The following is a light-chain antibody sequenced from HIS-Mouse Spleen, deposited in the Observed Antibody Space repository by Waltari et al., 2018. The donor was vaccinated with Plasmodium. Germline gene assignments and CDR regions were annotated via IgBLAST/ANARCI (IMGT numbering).Light chain of an antibody. CDR1: HSVSSN. Sequence: EIVMTQSPATLSVSPGERATLSCRASHSVSSNLAWYQQKPVQAPRLLIYGASTRATGIPARFSGSGSGTEFTLTISSLQSEDFAVYYCQQYNNWSFTFGPGTKVDIK. J-gene: IGKJ3*01. V-gene: IGKV3-15*01. CDR3: QQYNNWSFT. CDR2: GAS.